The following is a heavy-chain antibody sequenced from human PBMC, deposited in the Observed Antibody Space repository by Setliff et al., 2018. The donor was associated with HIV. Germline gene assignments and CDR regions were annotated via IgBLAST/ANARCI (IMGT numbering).Heavy chain of an antibody. CDR3: ARSTGDRLDY. J-gene: IGHJ4*02. CDR1: GFTFSSYA. V-gene: IGHV3-30-3*01. D-gene: IGHD1-1*01. CDR2: ISYDGSNK. Sequence: GGSLRLSCAASGFTFSSYAMHWVRQAPGKGLEWVAVISYDGSNKYYADSVKGRFTISRDNSQNTLYLQMNSLKTEDTAVYYCARSTGDRLDYWGQGTLVTVSS.